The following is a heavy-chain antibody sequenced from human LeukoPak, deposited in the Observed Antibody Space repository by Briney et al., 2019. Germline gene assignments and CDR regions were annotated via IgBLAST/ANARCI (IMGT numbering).Heavy chain of an antibody. CDR1: GGSISSISNY. CDR2: IYYSGST. J-gene: IGHJ4*02. V-gene: IGHV4-39*01. Sequence: SDTLSLTCTVSGGSISSISNYWVWVRQPPGKGLEWIGSIYYSGSTFYNPSLKSRVTISVDTSKNQFSLKLSSVTAADTAVYYCAISGYNSGWRIDYWGQGALVTVSS. CDR3: AISGYNSGWRIDY. D-gene: IGHD6-19*01.